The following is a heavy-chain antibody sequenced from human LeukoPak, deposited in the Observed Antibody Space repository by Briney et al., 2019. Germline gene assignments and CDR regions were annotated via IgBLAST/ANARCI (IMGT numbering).Heavy chain of an antibody. CDR3: ARDQVDARYYYYYYMDV. J-gene: IGHJ6*03. V-gene: IGHV3-66*01. Sequence: PGGSLRLSCAASGFTVSSNYMSWVRQAPGKGLEWVSVIYSGGSTYYADSVKGRFTISRDNSKNTLYLQMNSLRAEDTAVYYCARDQVDARYYYYYYMDVWGKGTTVTISS. CDR1: GFTVSSNY. CDR2: IYSGGST.